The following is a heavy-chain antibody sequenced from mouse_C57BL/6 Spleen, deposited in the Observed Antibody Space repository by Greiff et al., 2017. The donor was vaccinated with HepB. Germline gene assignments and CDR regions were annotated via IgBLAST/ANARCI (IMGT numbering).Heavy chain of an antibody. Sequence: QVQLKQSGPGLVQPSQSLSITCTVSGFSLTSYGVHWVRQSPGKGLEWLGVIWSGGSTDYNAAFISRLSISKDNTKSQVFFTMNSLQADDTTIYYCARKGYPPGYFDVWGTGTTVTVSS. CDR1: GFSLTSYG. CDR2: IWSGGST. J-gene: IGHJ1*03. V-gene: IGHV2-2*01. CDR3: ARKGYPPGYFDV. D-gene: IGHD2-14*01.